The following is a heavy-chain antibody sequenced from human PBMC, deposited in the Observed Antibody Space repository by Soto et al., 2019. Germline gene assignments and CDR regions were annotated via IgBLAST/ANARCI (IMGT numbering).Heavy chain of an antibody. J-gene: IGHJ4*02. CDR2: ISYDGSNK. V-gene: IGHV3-30-3*01. CDR1: GFTFSSYA. CDR3: ARDGINMVRGVPFDY. D-gene: IGHD3-10*01. Sequence: GGSLRLSCAASGFTFSSYAMHWVRQAPGKGLEWVAVISYDGSNKYYADSVKGRFTISRDNSKNTLYLQMNSLRAEDTAVYYCARDGINMVRGVPFDYWGQGTLVTVSS.